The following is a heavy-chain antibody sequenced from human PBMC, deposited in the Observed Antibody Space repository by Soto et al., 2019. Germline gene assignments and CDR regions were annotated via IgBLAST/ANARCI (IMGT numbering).Heavy chain of an antibody. CDR2: IMPVFATP. Sequence: QVQLMQSGSEVKKPGSSVKVSCKASGGTFSTSAISWVRQAPGEGLEWVGGIMPVFATPDYAQKFQGRVTMSADESTTTAYLELTSLTTDDTAVYYCARDKDRQQLGGNYYYILAVWGQGPAITVSS. CDR1: GGTFSTSA. CDR3: ARDKDRQQLGGNYYYILAV. J-gene: IGHJ6*02. D-gene: IGHD3-3*02. V-gene: IGHV1-69*12.